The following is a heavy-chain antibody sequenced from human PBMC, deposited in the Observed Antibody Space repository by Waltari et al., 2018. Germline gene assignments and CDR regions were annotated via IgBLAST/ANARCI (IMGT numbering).Heavy chain of an antibody. Sequence: EVQLVQSGAEVKKPGATVKISCKASGYTFTDYYLHWVQQAPGKGLEGMGRVDPEDGETIYAEKFQGRVTITADTSTDTAYMELSSLRSEDTAVYYCATGLMGLRLGEGDAFDIWGQGTMVTVSS. CDR1: GYTFTDYY. CDR3: ATGLMGLRLGEGDAFDI. CDR2: VDPEDGET. J-gene: IGHJ3*02. D-gene: IGHD3-16*01. V-gene: IGHV1-69-2*01.